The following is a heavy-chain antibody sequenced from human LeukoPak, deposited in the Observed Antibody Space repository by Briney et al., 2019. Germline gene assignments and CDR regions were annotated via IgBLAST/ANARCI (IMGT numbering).Heavy chain of an antibody. CDR3: ARAVPYDFWSGYYVDYYYYMDV. CDR1: GFTFSSYA. D-gene: IGHD3-3*01. V-gene: IGHV3-74*01. Sequence: SGGSLRLSCAASGFTFSSYAMSWVRQAPGKGLVWVSRINTDGSSTSYADSVKGRFTISRDNAKNTLYLQMNSLRAEDTAVYYCARAVPYDFWSGYYVDYYYYMDVWGKGTTVTVSS. CDR2: INTDGSST. J-gene: IGHJ6*03.